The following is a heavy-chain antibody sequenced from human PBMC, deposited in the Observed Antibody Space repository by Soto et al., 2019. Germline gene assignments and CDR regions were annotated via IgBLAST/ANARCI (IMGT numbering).Heavy chain of an antibody. V-gene: IGHV4-4*07. D-gene: IGHD2-8*02. J-gene: IGHJ4*02. CDR1: VASITGSSY. Sequence: SETLSLTCTFSVASITGSSYWSWIRQPAGKGLEWIGRFSLSGTTNYNPSLRSRVTMSADVSKNQFSLRLTSVTAADTALYYCARGMTPPGAPAWYYFESWGQRTLVNVSS. CDR2: FSLSGTT. CDR3: ARGMTPPGAPAWYYFES.